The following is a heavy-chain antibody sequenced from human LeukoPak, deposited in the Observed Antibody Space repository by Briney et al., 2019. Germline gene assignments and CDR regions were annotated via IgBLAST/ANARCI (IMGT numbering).Heavy chain of an antibody. J-gene: IGHJ4*02. CDR3: ARDLSWGFEY. CDR1: GFTFTYHG. D-gene: IGHD7-27*01. CDR2: INNDARNK. V-gene: IGHV3-30*02. Sequence: GGSLRLSCAASGFTFTYHGMHWVRQAPGTWLERVAFINNDARNKYFADSVKGRFTISRDNSKNIVSLQMNSLRADDSALYYCARDLSWGFEYWGQGTLVTVSS.